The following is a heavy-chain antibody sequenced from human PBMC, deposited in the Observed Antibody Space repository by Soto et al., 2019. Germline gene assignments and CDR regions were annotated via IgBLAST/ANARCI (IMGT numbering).Heavy chain of an antibody. CDR1: GDSVSSNSAA. CDR3: ARGLRSSSFSVTQNYVMEF. CDR2: TYYRSKWYN. D-gene: IGHD6-6*01. V-gene: IGHV6-1*01. J-gene: IGHJ6*01. Sequence: PSPTLSLTCAISGDSVSSNSAAWNWIRQSPSRGLEWLGRTYYRSKWYNDYAVSVKSRITINPDTSKNQFSLQMNSVTPEDTAVYYGARGLRSSSFSVTQNYVMEFWGQGTTGTVLS.